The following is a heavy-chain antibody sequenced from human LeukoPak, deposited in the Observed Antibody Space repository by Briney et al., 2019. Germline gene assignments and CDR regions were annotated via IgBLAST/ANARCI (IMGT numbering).Heavy chain of an antibody. CDR2: INPSGGST. J-gene: IGHJ5*02. V-gene: IGHV1-46*01. D-gene: IGHD6-13*01. CDR3: ARDHRERQLVSGWFDP. CDR1: GYTFTSYY. Sequence: ASVKVSCKASGYTFTSYYMHWVRQAPGQGLEWMGLINPSGGSTSYAQKFQGRVTMTRNTSTSTVYMELSSLRSEDTAVYYCARDHRERQLVSGWFDPWGQGTLVTVSS.